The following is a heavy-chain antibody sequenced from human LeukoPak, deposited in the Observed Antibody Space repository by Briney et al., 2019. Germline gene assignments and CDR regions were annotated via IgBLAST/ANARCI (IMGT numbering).Heavy chain of an antibody. Sequence: SVKVSCKASGGTFSSYAISWVRQSPGQGLEWMGGIIPIFGTANYAQKFQGRVTITTDESTSTAYMELSSLRSEDTAVYYCARDRPDSSSWYYWGQGTLVTVSS. CDR2: IIPIFGTA. J-gene: IGHJ4*02. V-gene: IGHV1-69*05. CDR3: ARDRPDSSSWYY. CDR1: GGTFSSYA. D-gene: IGHD6-13*01.